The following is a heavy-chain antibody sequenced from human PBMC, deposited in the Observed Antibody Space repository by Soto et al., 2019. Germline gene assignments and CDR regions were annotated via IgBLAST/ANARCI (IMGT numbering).Heavy chain of an antibody. CDR1: GGTFNSFG. V-gene: IGHV1-69*01. CDR2: IIPVFGTT. J-gene: IGHJ4*02. Sequence: QVHVVQSGAEVKKPGSSVKVTCKAFGGTFNSFGINWVRQSPGQGLEWMGGIIPVFGTTKYAQKFRDRVTLVADGSTSTSYSELSSLTSDDTAVYYCAIEVWGRGGYYLDAWGQGTLVTVSS. D-gene: IGHD7-27*01. CDR3: AIEVWGRGGYYLDA.